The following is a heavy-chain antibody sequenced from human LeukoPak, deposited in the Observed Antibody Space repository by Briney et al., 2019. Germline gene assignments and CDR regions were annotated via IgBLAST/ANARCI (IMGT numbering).Heavy chain of an antibody. CDR1: GYTFTSYA. CDR3: ARDSLWFGELLYYYYGMDV. J-gene: IGHJ6*02. Sequence: ASVKVSCKASGYTFTSYAMHWVRQAPGQRLEWMGWINAGNGNTKYPQKFQGRVTITRDTSASTAYMELSSLRSEDTAVYYCARDSLWFGELLYYYYGMDVWGQGTTVTVSS. V-gene: IGHV1-3*01. CDR2: INAGNGNT. D-gene: IGHD3-10*01.